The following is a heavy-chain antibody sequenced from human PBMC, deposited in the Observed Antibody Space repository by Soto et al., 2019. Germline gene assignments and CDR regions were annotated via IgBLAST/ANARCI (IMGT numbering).Heavy chain of an antibody. V-gene: IGHV3-53*01. J-gene: IGHJ4*02. CDR2: VYSDGST. D-gene: IGHD6-13*01. Sequence: EVQLVESGGGLIQPGGSLRLSCAASGFTLSNNYMSWVRQAPGKGLEWVSVVYSDGSTYFADSVKGRFTISRDKSKNTLYLQMNSLRAADTAVYYCAIDPGGTPATGDGFDCWGQGTLVTVSS. CDR1: GFTLSNNY. CDR3: AIDPGGTPATGDGFDC.